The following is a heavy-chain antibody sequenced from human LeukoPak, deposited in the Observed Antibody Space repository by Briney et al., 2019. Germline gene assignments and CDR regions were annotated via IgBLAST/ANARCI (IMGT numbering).Heavy chain of an antibody. CDR2: INPSGGST. CDR1: GYTFTSYY. Sequence: ASVKVSCKASGYTFTSYYINWVRQAPGQGLEWMGIINPSGGSTSYAQKFQGRVTMTRVTSTSTVYMELSSLRSEDTAVYYCARSPNYGDILDYLHWYFDFWGQGTTVTVSS. D-gene: IGHD4-17*01. CDR3: ARSPNYGDILDYLHWYFDF. V-gene: IGHV1-46*01. J-gene: IGHJ4*03.